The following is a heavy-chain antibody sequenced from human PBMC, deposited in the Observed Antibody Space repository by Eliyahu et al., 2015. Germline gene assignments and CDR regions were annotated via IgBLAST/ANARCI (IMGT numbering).Heavy chain of an antibody. CDR1: GXSIXSXXYX. CDR3: ARHRGKTYGSIGWFDP. CDR2: THKTGSS. D-gene: IGHD3-10*01. V-gene: IGHV4-39*01. J-gene: IGHJ5*02. Sequence: QLQLQESGPGLVKPSETLSLPXTXSGXSIXSXXYXWGWIRQSPGKGLEWIGTTHKTGSSYXSASLRSXVTLSVDTSRNQFSLKLTSVTAADTAVYYCARHRGKTYGSIGWFDPWGQGTLVTVSS.